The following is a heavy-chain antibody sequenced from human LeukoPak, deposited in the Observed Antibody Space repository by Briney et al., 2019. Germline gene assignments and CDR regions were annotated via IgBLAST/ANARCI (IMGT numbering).Heavy chain of an antibody. CDR2: ISSSSSTI. V-gene: IGHV3-48*04. D-gene: IGHD4-23*01. Sequence: GGSLRLSCAASGFTFSSYSMNWVRQAPGKGLEWVSYISSSSSTIYYADSVKGRFTISRDNAKNSLYLQMNSLRAEDTAVYYCASPTVVTPGDWGQVTLVTVSS. J-gene: IGHJ4*02. CDR3: ASPTVVTPGD. CDR1: GFTFSSYS.